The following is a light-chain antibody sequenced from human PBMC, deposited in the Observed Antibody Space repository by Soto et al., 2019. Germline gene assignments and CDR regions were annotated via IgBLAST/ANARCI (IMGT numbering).Light chain of an antibody. CDR3: QQYDNWLT. CDR2: GAS. Sequence: EIVMTQSPATLSASPGERATLSCRASQSVRSNLAWYQQKPGQAPRLLIYGASTRATGIPARFSGSGSGTEFTLTISSLQSEHFAVYYCQQYDNWLTFGGGTKVDIK. J-gene: IGKJ4*01. V-gene: IGKV3-15*01. CDR1: QSVRSN.